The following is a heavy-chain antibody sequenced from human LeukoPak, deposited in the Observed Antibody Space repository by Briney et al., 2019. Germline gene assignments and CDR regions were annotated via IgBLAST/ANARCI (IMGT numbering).Heavy chain of an antibody. CDR2: INTDGSIT. D-gene: IGHD3-10*01. V-gene: IGHV3-74*01. CDR3: ARDRGPRTGFMVREAYDY. CDR1: GFTFSDYW. Sequence: YPGGSLRLPCAASGFTFSDYWIHWVRQAPGKGLVWVSRINTDGSITNYADSVKGRFSISRDNAKNTLYLQMSSLRAEDTAVYYCARDRGPRTGFMVREAYDYWGQGTLVTVSS. J-gene: IGHJ4*02.